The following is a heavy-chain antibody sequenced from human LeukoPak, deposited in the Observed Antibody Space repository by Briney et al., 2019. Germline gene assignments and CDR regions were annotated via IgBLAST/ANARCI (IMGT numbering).Heavy chain of an antibody. J-gene: IGHJ4*02. CDR3: ARSSSRYDFWSGDFDY. V-gene: IGHV4-59*01. D-gene: IGHD3-3*01. CDR1: GGSISSYY. CDR2: IYYSGST. Sequence: SETLSLTCTVSGGSISSYYWSWIRQPPGKGLEWIGYIYYSGSTNYNPSLKSRVTISVDTSKNQFSLKLSSVTAADTAVYYCARSSSRYDFWSGDFDYWGQGTLATVSS.